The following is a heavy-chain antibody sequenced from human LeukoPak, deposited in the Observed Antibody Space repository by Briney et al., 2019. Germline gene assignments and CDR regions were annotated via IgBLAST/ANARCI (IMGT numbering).Heavy chain of an antibody. J-gene: IGHJ4*02. CDR2: ISGSSYYI. Sequence: GGSLRLSCAASGFTFSSYSMNWVRQAPGKGLEWVSSISGSSYYIYYADSVKGRFTISRDNAKNSMSLQMNSLRAEDTAVYYCTREGILAGVDYWGQGTLVTVSS. CDR3: TREGILAGVDY. V-gene: IGHV3-21*01. D-gene: IGHD6-13*01. CDR1: GFTFSSYS.